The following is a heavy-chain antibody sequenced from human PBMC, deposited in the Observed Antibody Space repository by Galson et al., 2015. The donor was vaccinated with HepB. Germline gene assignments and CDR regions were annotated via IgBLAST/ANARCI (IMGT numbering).Heavy chain of an antibody. J-gene: IGHJ6*02. CDR2: ISSSSTYI. D-gene: IGHD2-2*01. CDR1: GFTFSSYI. Sequence: SLRLSCAASGFTFSSYIMNWVRQAPGKGLEWVSSISSSSTYIYYADSVKGRFTTSRDNAKNSLFLQMNSLRAEDTAVYYCARDGSIGSTSYGMDVWGQGTTVTVSS. CDR3: ARDGSIGSTSYGMDV. V-gene: IGHV3-21*01.